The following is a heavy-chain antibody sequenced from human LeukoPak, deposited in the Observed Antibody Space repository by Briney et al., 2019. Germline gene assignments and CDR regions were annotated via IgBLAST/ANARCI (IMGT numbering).Heavy chain of an antibody. CDR2: ISAYNGNT. CDR1: GYTFTSYG. D-gene: IGHD4-17*01. Sequence: ASVKVSCKASGYTFTSYGISWVRQAPGQGLEWMGWISAYNGNTNYAQKLQGRVTMTTDTSTSTAYMELRSLRSDDTAVYYCARNLEPTTVTKGYYYYMDVWGRGTTVTVSS. J-gene: IGHJ6*03. CDR3: ARNLEPTTVTKGYYYYMDV. V-gene: IGHV1-18*01.